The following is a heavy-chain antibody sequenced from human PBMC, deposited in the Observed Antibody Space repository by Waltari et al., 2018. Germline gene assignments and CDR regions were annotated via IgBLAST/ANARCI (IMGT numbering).Heavy chain of an antibody. Sequence: EVQLVESGGGLVQPGGSLRLSCAASGFTFSSYEMNWVRTAPGKGLEWVSYISSSGSTIYYADSVKGRFTISRDNAKNSLYLQMNSLRAEDTAVYYCARDYYYGSGYYYGMDVWGQGTTVTVSS. CDR2: ISSSGSTI. D-gene: IGHD3-10*01. J-gene: IGHJ6*02. V-gene: IGHV3-48*03. CDR1: GFTFSSYE. CDR3: ARDYYYGSGYYYGMDV.